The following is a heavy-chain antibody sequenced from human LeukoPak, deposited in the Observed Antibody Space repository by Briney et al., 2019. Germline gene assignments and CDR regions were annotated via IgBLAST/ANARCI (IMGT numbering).Heavy chain of an antibody. D-gene: IGHD3-10*01. CDR3: AREGRYYGSGSHRDGFDI. CDR2: ISYDGSNK. CDR1: GFTFSSYG. Sequence: GGSLRLSCAASGFTFSSYGMHWVSQAPGKGLEWVAVISYDGSNKYYADSVKGRFTISRDNSKNTLYLQMNSLRAEDTAVYYCAREGRYYGSGSHRDGFDIWGQGTMVTVSS. V-gene: IGHV3-30*04. J-gene: IGHJ3*02.